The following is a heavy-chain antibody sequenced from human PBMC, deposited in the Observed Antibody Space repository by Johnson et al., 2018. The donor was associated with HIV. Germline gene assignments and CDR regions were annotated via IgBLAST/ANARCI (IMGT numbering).Heavy chain of an antibody. CDR3: AKDRIVGAIGDAFDI. CDR2: ISGSGGST. V-gene: IGHV3-23*04. CDR1: GFTVSDKY. J-gene: IGHJ3*02. D-gene: IGHD1-26*01. Sequence: VQLVESGGGLIQPGGSLRLSCAASGFTVSDKYISWVRQAPGKGLEWVSAISGSGGSTYYADSVKGRVTISRDNSKNTLYLQMNSLRAEDTAVYYCAKDRIVGAIGDAFDIWGQGTMVTVSS.